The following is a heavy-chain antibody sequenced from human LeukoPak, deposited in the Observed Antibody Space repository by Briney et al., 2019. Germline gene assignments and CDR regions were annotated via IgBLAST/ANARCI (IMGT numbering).Heavy chain of an antibody. Sequence: SVKVSCKASGGTFSSYAISWVRQAPGQGLEWMGGIIPIFGTANYAQKFQGRVTITADESTSTAYMELSSLRSEDTAVYYSASSSSELFNNWFDPWGQGTLVTVSS. CDR3: ASSSSELFNNWFDP. J-gene: IGHJ5*02. CDR1: GGTFSSYA. D-gene: IGHD2-21*01. V-gene: IGHV1-69*01. CDR2: IIPIFGTA.